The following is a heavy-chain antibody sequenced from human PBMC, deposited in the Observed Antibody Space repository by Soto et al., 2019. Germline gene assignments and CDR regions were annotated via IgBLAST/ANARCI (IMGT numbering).Heavy chain of an antibody. CDR2: ISGSGGST. J-gene: IGHJ3*02. V-gene: IGHV3-23*01. Sequence: TSSGYAGRRVRQAPGKGLEWVSAISGSGGSTYYADSVKGRFTISRDNSKNTLYLQMNSLRAEDTAVYYCAKLCFGGWYGAFDIRGHGTMVPVSS. D-gene: IGHD6-19*01. CDR3: AKLCFGGWYGAFDI. CDR1: TSSGYA.